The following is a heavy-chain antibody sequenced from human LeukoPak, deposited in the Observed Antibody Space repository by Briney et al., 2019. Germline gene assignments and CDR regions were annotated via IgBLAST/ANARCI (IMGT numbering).Heavy chain of an antibody. Sequence: SETLSLTCTVSGGSISSGSYYWSWIRQPPGKGLEWIGYIYYSGSTNYNPSLKSRVTISVDTSKNQFSLKLSSVTAADTAVYYCARVPFSPYYYYYMDVWGKGTTVTVSS. CDR2: IYYSGST. V-gene: IGHV4-61*01. J-gene: IGHJ6*03. CDR3: ARVPFSPYYYYYMDV. CDR1: GGSISSGSYY.